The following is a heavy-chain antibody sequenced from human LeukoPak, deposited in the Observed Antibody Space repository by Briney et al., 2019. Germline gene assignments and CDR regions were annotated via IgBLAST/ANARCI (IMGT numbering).Heavy chain of an antibody. Sequence: ASVKVSCKVSGYTLTELSMHWVRQAPGKGLEGMGGFDPEDGETIYAQKFQGRVTMTEHKATDTAYMELSSLRSEDTAVYYCATGGLERPVYYYGMDVWGKGTTVTVSS. CDR1: GYTLTELS. J-gene: IGHJ6*04. V-gene: IGHV1-24*01. CDR3: ATGGLERPVYYYGMDV. D-gene: IGHD1-1*01. CDR2: FDPEDGET.